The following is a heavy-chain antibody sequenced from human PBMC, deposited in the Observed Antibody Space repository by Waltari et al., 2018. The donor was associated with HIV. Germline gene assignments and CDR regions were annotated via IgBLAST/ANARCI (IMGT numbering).Heavy chain of an antibody. D-gene: IGHD2-2*01. J-gene: IGHJ5*02. Sequence: QVQLVQSGSELKKPGASVKVSCKASGYTFTNYAMNWVRQAPGQGLVWMGWINTNTGNPSYAQGFTGRFVFSLDTSVSTAYLQISSLKAEDTAVYYCARGYCGTTSCWQRGGWFDPWGQGTLLTVSS. V-gene: IGHV7-4-1*02. CDR3: ARGYCGTTSCWQRGGWFDP. CDR1: GYTFTNYA. CDR2: INTNTGNP.